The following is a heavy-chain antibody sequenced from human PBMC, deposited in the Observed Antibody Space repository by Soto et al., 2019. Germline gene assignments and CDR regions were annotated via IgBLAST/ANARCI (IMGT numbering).Heavy chain of an antibody. D-gene: IGHD2-21*02. CDR1: GGSISSTSYY. V-gene: IGHV4-39*01. CDR3: ARTPRLALCGGDCYPFDY. CDR2: IYYSGST. Sequence: SETLSLTCTVSGGSISSTSYYWGWIRQPPGKGLEWIGTIYYSGSTYHNPSLRSRVSISVDMSKNQFSLKLRSVTAADTAVYYCARTPRLALCGGDCYPFDYWGQGTMVTVSS. J-gene: IGHJ4*02.